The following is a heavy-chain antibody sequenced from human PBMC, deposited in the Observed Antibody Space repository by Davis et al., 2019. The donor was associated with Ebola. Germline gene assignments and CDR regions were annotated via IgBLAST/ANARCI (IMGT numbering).Heavy chain of an antibody. D-gene: IGHD3-22*01. Sequence: LRLSCAVSGGFVSSGGYSWSWIRQPPGKGLEWLGYYYYTGSTHYNPSLKSRVTISIDTSKNQFSLKLTSVTAADTAVYYCARGDSYYDPSGYYAGPEAPDHWGQGTLVSVSS. J-gene: IGHJ4*02. V-gene: IGHV4-30-4*07. CDR2: YYYTGST. CDR1: GGFVSSGGYS. CDR3: ARGDSYYDPSGYYAGPEAPDH.